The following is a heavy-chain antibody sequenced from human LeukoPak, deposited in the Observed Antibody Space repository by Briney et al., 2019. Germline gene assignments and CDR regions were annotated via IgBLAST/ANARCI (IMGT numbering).Heavy chain of an antibody. Sequence: GGSLRLSCAASGFTFSNYAMSWVRQAPGKGLEWVAVILYDGSNKYYADSVKGRFNISRDNSKNTLFLEMNSLRAEDTAVYYCARAGGSGTYWPFDYWGQGTLVTVSS. CDR1: GFTFSNYA. V-gene: IGHV3-30-3*01. CDR2: ILYDGSNK. J-gene: IGHJ4*02. D-gene: IGHD3-10*01. CDR3: ARAGGSGTYWPFDY.